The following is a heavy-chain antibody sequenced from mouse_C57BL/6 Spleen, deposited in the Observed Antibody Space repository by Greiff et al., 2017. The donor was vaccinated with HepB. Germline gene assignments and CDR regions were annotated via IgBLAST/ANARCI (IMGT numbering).Heavy chain of an antibody. CDR3: ARSWVITTVVPYFDY. J-gene: IGHJ2*01. CDR2: IDPSDSYT. CDR1: GYTFTSSW. Sequence: VQLQQPGAELVMPGASVKLSCKASGYTFTSSWMHWVKQRPGQGLEWIGEIDPSDSYTNYNQKFKGKSTLTVDKSSSTAYMQLSSLTSEDSAVYYCARSWVITTVVPYFDYWGQGTTLTVSS. D-gene: IGHD1-1*01. V-gene: IGHV1-69*01.